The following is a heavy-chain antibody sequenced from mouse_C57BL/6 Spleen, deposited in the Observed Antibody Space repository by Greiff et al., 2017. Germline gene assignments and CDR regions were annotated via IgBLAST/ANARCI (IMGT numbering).Heavy chain of an antibody. V-gene: IGHV1-15*01. Sequence: QVQLQQSGAELVRPGASVTLSCKASGYTFTDYEMHWVKQTPVHGLEWIGAIAPETGGTAYNQKFKGKAILTADKSSSTAYMELRSLTSEDSAVYYCTRTTVVAKGWYFDVWGTGTTVTVSS. CDR3: TRTTVVAKGWYFDV. CDR1: GYTFTDYE. D-gene: IGHD1-1*01. CDR2: IAPETGGT. J-gene: IGHJ1*03.